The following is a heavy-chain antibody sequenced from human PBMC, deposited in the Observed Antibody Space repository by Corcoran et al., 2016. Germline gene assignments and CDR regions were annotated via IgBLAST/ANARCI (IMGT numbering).Heavy chain of an antibody. Sequence: QVQLVESGGGVVQPGRSLRLSCAASGFTFSSYGMHWVRQAPGKGLEWVAVISYDGSNKYYADSVKGRFTISRDNSKNTLYLQMNSLGAEDTAVYYCATTPFDYDSSGYYIESNAFDIWGQGTMVTVSS. J-gene: IGHJ3*02. D-gene: IGHD3-22*01. CDR2: ISYDGSNK. CDR1: GFTFSSYG. CDR3: ATTPFDYDSSGYYIESNAFDI. V-gene: IGHV3-30*03.